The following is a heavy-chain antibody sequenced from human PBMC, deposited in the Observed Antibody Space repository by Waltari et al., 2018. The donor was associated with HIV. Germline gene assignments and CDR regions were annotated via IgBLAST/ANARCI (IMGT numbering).Heavy chain of an antibody. CDR2: INPKPGNP. Sequence: QVQLVQSGSELKKPGASVKVSCKASGYTFTNNAVNWVRQAPGQGLEWMGWINPKPGNPTYAQGFTGRFVFSLDTSVSTAYLQISSLKAEDTAFYYCARYTTGWYDSWGQGTLVTVSS. V-gene: IGHV7-4-1*02. J-gene: IGHJ5*01. CDR3: ARYTTGWYDS. CDR1: GYTFTNNA. D-gene: IGHD6-19*01.